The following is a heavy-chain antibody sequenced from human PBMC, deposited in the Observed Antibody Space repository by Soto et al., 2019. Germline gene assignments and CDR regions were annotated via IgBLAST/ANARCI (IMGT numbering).Heavy chain of an antibody. J-gene: IGHJ5*02. V-gene: IGHV4-39*01. D-gene: IGHD3-3*01. Sequence: NPSETLSLTCTVSGGSISSSSYYWGWIRQPPGKGLEWIGSIYYSGSTYYNPSLKSRVTISVDTSKNQFSLKLSSVTAADTAVYYCARLRFPNWFDPWGQGTLVTVSS. CDR3: ARLRFPNWFDP. CDR2: IYYSGST. CDR1: GGSISSSSYY.